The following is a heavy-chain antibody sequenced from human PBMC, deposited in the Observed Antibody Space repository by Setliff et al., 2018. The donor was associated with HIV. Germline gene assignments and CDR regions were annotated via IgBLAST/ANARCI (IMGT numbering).Heavy chain of an antibody. Sequence: SETLSLTCTVSGGSISGSSYFWGWIRQPPGKGLEWIGNIQHSGSTYYNPSLKSRVTISVDTSKNQFSLKLDSVTAADTAVYYCARARFWSGYYTGDNYYWGQGSLVTVSS. J-gene: IGHJ4*02. CDR2: IQHSGST. CDR1: GGSISGSSYF. CDR3: ARARFWSGYYTGDNYY. D-gene: IGHD3-3*01. V-gene: IGHV4-39*01.